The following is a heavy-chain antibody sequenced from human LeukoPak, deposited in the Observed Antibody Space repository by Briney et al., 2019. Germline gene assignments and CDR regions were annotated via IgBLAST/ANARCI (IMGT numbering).Heavy chain of an antibody. Sequence: PGGSLRLSCAASGFTFSSYGMHWVRQAPGKGLEWVAFIRYDGSNKYYADSVKGRFTISRDNSKNTLYLQMNSLRAEDTAVYYCAKSPHYDSSGYYNYYYYMDVWGKGTTVTVSS. D-gene: IGHD3-22*01. J-gene: IGHJ6*03. CDR1: GFTFSSYG. V-gene: IGHV3-30*02. CDR3: AKSPHYDSSGYYNYYYYMDV. CDR2: IRYDGSNK.